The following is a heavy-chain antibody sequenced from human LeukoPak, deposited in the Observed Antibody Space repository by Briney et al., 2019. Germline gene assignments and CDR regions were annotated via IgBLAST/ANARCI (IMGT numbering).Heavy chain of an antibody. Sequence: SETLSLTCGVSGGSINTDKYYWGWIRQPPGKGLEWIGTLGIGGATDYSPSLKSRVTISGDTSKNQFSLQLKSVTPEDTAIYYCAREGLHGFDSWGQGTLVTVSS. CDR2: LGIGGAT. J-gene: IGHJ4*02. CDR3: AREGLHGFDS. V-gene: IGHV4-39*02. CDR1: GGSINTDKYY.